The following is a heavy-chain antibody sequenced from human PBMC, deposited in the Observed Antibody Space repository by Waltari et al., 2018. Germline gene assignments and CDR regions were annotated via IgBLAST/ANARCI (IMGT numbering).Heavy chain of an antibody. CDR1: GFTFSSYA. CDR3: AKGNYYDSSGYPDY. Sequence: EVQLVESGGGLVQPGGSLRLSCAASGFTFSSYAMSWVRQAPGKGLGWVSAIRGSGGSTYSADSVKCRFTISRDNSKNPLYLQMNSLRAEDTAVYYCAKGNYYDSSGYPDYWGQGTLVTVSS. V-gene: IGHV3-23*04. J-gene: IGHJ4*02. CDR2: IRGSGGST. D-gene: IGHD3-22*01.